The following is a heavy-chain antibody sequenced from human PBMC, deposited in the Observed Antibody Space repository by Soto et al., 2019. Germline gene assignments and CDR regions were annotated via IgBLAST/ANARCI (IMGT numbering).Heavy chain of an antibody. CDR1: GFTFTGFG. CDR3: ARDASYYSLWSGYYPSRNGMDV. CDR2: IGNDGIKK. Sequence: QVQVVESGGGMARPGRPLRLSCAAPGFTFTGFGLHWVRQPPAKGRGGVSLIGNDGIKKSYGDSVKGRFTISRDNSRNTVYLQMNSLRADDTAVYYCARDASYYSLWSGYYPSRNGMDVWGQGTTVTVSS. J-gene: IGHJ6*02. V-gene: IGHV3-33*01. D-gene: IGHD3-3*01.